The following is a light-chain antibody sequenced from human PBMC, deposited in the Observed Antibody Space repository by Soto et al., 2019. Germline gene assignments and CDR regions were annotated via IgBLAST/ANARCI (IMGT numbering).Light chain of an antibody. CDR3: QQYNSYST. Sequence: DIQMTQSPSTLSASVVDRVTITCRASQIISTWLAWYQQKPGKAPKLLIYMASNLGSGVPSRFSGIGSGTEFTLTISSLQPDDFATYYCQQYNSYSTFGQGTKVDI. J-gene: IGKJ1*01. CDR1: QIISTW. V-gene: IGKV1-5*03. CDR2: MAS.